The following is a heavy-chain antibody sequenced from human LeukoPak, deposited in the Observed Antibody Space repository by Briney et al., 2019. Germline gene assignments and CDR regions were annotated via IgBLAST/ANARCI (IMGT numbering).Heavy chain of an antibody. V-gene: IGHV3-21*01. CDR1: GFTFSSYS. Sequence: PGGSLRLSCAASGFTFSSYSMNWVRQAPGKGLEWVSSISSSSSYIYYADSVKGRFTISRDNAKNSLYLQMHSLRVDDTAVYYCVTHEVTVITRSTFDYWGQGTLLTVSS. D-gene: IGHD4-23*01. CDR2: ISSSSSYI. J-gene: IGHJ4*02. CDR3: VTHEVTVITRSTFDY.